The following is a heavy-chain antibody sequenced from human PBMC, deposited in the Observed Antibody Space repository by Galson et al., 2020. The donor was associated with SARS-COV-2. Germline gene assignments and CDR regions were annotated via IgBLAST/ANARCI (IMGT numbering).Heavy chain of an antibody. J-gene: IGHJ5*02. D-gene: IGHD6-19*01. CDR3: AKVPTGVSAKAGTWFDP. CDR2: ISGSGRIT. Sequence: GGSLRLSCAASGFTFSTYAMGWVRQAPGTGLDWVSSISGSGRITYYAHSVRGRFIISRDNSNNALFLQMNSLRVEDTAVYYCAKVPTGVSAKAGTWFDPWGQGTLVTVSS. CDR1: GFTFSTYA. V-gene: IGHV3-23*01.